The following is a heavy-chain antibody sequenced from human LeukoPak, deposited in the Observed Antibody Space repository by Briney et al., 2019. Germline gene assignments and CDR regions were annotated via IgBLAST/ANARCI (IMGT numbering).Heavy chain of an antibody. CDR3: ARWGVNAGLEY. Sequence: LLGGSLRLSCVVSGFTYSDYWMGWVRQAPGEGLEWVANIKPDGSATYYVDSVKGRFTISRDNAKSSLSLQMSSLRVEDTAVYYSARWGVNAGLEYWGQGTLVTVSS. CDR1: GFTYSDYW. D-gene: IGHD3-10*01. CDR2: IKPDGSAT. V-gene: IGHV3-7*01. J-gene: IGHJ4*02.